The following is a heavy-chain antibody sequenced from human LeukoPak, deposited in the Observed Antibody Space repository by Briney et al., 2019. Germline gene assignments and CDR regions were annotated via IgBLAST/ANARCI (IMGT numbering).Heavy chain of an antibody. CDR3: AKGLPVWYYFDY. CDR1: GFTLRSYA. D-gene: IGHD2-2*01. CDR2: ISGSGGST. V-gene: IGHV3-23*01. J-gene: IGHJ4*02. Sequence: PGGSLRLSCAASGFTLRSYAMSWVRKAPGKGLKWVSAISGSGGSTYYADSVKGRFTISRDNSKNTLYLQMNSLRAEDTAVYYCAKGLPVWYYFDYWGQGTLVTVSS.